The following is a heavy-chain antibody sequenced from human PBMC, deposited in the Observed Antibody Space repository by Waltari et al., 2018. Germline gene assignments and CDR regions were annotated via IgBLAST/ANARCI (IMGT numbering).Heavy chain of an antibody. CDR2: IKQDGSDK. J-gene: IGHJ4*02. D-gene: IGHD6-19*01. CDR3: ASVRSGWDF. Sequence: EVQLVESGGGLVPPGGSLRLSCAASGFSFSSYWMSWVRQAPGKGLEWVASIKQDGSDKHYMDSVRGRFTISRDNAKKSLYLEMNRLIDDDTAVYYCASVRSGWDFWGQGTLVTVSS. CDR1: GFSFSSYW. V-gene: IGHV3-7*02.